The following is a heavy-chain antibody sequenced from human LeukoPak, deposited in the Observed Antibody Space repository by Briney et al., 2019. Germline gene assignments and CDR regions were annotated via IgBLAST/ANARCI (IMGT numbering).Heavy chain of an antibody. CDR3: AKDPSGYSPASFDY. CDR1: GFTLPYG. CDR2: VSATGYTT. V-gene: IGHV3-23*01. Sequence: PGGSLRLSCVVSGFTLPYGMSWVRQAPGKGLEWVSYVSATGYTTSYADSVKGRFTISRDNSKNTLYLQMNSLRAEDTAVYYCAKDPSGYSPASFDYWGQGTLVTVSS. J-gene: IGHJ4*02. D-gene: IGHD3-22*01.